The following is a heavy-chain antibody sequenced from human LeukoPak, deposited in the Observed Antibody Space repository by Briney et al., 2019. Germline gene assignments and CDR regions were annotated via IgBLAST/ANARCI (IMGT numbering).Heavy chain of an antibody. CDR3: ARAQEYSSSWYDAFDI. Sequence: GGSLRLSCAASGFTFSSYAMHWVRQAPGKGLEWVAVISYDGSNKYYADSVKGRFTISRDNSKNTLYLQMNSLRAEDTAVYYCARAQEYSSSWYDAFDIWGQGTMVTVSS. V-gene: IGHV3-30-3*01. CDR2: ISYDGSNK. CDR1: GFTFSSYA. J-gene: IGHJ3*02. D-gene: IGHD6-13*01.